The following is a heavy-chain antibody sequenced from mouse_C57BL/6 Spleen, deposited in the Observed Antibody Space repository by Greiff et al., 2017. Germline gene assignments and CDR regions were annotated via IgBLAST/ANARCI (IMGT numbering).Heavy chain of an antibody. D-gene: IGHD1-1*01. V-gene: IGHV1-82*01. J-gene: IGHJ4*01. CDR3: ANYGSCRYYAMDY. Sequence: VQLQQSGPELVKPGASVKISCKASGYAFSSSWMNWVKQRPGKGLEWIGRIYPGDGDTNYNGKFKGKATLTADKSSSTAYMQLSSLTSEDSAVYFCANYGSCRYYAMDYWGQGTSVTVSS. CDR2: IYPGDGDT. CDR1: GYAFSSSW.